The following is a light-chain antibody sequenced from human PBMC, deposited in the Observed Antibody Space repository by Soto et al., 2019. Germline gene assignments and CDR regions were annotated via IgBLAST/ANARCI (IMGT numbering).Light chain of an antibody. V-gene: IGLV1-47*01. CDR3: AAWDDSLSGRV. CDR1: SSNIGSNY. Sequence: QSVLTQPPSASGTPGQRVTISCSGSSSNIGSNYVYWYQQLPGTAPKVLIYSNNQRPSGVPDRFSGSKSGTSASLAISGRRSEDEADYYCAAWDDSLSGRVFGGGTKLTVL. J-gene: IGLJ3*02. CDR2: SNN.